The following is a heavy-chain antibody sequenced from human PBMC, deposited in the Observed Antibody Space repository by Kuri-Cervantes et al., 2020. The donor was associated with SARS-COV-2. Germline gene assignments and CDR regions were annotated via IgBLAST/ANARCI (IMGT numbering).Heavy chain of an antibody. V-gene: IGHV3-23*01. D-gene: IGHD2-2*01. CDR2: ISDLGGST. CDR1: GFTFSSYA. J-gene: IGHJ4*02. Sequence: GESLKISCAASGFTFSSYAMSWVRQAPGKGLEWVSAISDLGGSTYYADSVKGRFTLSRDSSKNTLYLQMNSLRAEDTAVYYCAVYCLTTSCTRGFDHWGQGTLVTVSS. CDR3: AVYCLTTSCTRGFDH.